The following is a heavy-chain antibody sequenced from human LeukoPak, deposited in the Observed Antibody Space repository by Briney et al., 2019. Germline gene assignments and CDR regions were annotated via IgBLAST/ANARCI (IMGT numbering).Heavy chain of an antibody. CDR1: EFTISRYW. CDR2: INNDGSIT. CDR3: ARGWNTTPRSGFDI. Sequence: GGSLRLSCAASEFTISRYWMHWVRQAPGKGLVWVSNINNDGSITTYADSVKGRFTVSRDNVKNTLFLQMNSLGAEDTALYYCARGWNTTPRSGFDIWGLGTMVTVSS. D-gene: IGHD1/OR15-1a*01. J-gene: IGHJ3*02. V-gene: IGHV3-74*01.